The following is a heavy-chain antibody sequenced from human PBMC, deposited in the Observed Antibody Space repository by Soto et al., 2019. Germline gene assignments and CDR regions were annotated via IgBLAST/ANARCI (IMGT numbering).Heavy chain of an antibody. V-gene: IGHV4-30-4*01. CDR2: IYYSGST. D-gene: IGHD2-21*02. CDR3: ARGYCGGDCYSPYYYYGMDV. CDR1: GGSISSGDYY. Sequence: QVQLQESGPGLVKPSQTLSLTCTVSGGSISSGDYYWSWIRQPPGKGLEWIGYIYYSGSTYYNPSHKSLVTISVDTSKNPSSLKLSSVTAADTAVYYWARGYCGGDCYSPYYYYGMDVWGQGTTVTVSS. J-gene: IGHJ6*02.